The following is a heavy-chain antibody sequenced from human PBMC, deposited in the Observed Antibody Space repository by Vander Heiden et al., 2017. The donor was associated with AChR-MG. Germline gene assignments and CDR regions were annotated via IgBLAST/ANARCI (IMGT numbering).Heavy chain of an antibody. J-gene: IGHJ3*02. V-gene: IGHV3-30*18. CDR3: AKEGTGGSSWTNDI. D-gene: IGHD6-13*01. CDR2: ISYDGSNK. Sequence: QVQLVESGGGVVQPGRSLRRSCAASGFPCSSYGMHWVRQAPGKGLEWVAVISYDGSNKYYADSVKGRFTISRDNSKNTLYLQMNSRRAEDTAVYYCAKEGTGGSSWTNDIWGQGTMVTVSS. CDR1: GFPCSSYG.